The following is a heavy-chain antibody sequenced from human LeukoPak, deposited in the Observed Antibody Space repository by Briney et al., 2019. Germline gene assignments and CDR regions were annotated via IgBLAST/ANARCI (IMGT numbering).Heavy chain of an antibody. CDR2: IYTSGSN. CDR1: GGSISSDY. D-gene: IGHD3-22*01. J-gene: IGHJ5*02. V-gene: IGHV4-4*07. Sequence: PSETLSLTCTVSGGSISSDYWSWIRQPAGKRLEWIGRIYTSGSNNYNPSLKSRVTMSADTSKNQLSLKLDSVTAADTAVYYCARETYYYDSSGVYNWFDPWGQGTLVTVSS. CDR3: ARETYYYDSSGVYNWFDP.